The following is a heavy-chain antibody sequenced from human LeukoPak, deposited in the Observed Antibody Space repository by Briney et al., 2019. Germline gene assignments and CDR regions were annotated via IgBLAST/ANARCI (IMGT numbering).Heavy chain of an antibody. Sequence: SQTLSLTCTVSGGSISSGSYYWRWIRQPAGKGLEWIGRTYTSGSTNYNPSLMRRVTISVVTSKKQISLNLSSVAAADTAVYYCARETSLWFDPWGEGALVTVSS. CDR2: TYTSGST. CDR1: GGSISSGSYY. CDR3: ARETSLWFDP. J-gene: IGHJ5*02. V-gene: IGHV4-61*02.